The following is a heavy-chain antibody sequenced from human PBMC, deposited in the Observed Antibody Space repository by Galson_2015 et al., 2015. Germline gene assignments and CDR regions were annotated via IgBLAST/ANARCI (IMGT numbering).Heavy chain of an antibody. CDR2: ISYNSGSI. D-gene: IGHD5-18*01. CDR3: AKDRYTYGYPSTGYYYGMDV. CDR1: GFSFDAYG. Sequence: SLRLSCAASGFSFDAYGMHWVRHAPGKGLEWVSGISYNSGSIGYADSVKGRFSISRDNAKTSLYLQMNSLRPEDTALYYCAKDRYTYGYPSTGYYYGMDVWGQGTTVTVSS. J-gene: IGHJ6*02. V-gene: IGHV3-9*01.